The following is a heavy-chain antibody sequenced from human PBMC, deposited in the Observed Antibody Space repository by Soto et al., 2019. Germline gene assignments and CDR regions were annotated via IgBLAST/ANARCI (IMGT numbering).Heavy chain of an antibody. V-gene: IGHV1-2*04. CDR1: GYTFTGYY. D-gene: IGHD6-13*01. CDR2: INPNSGGT. Sequence: GASVKVSCKASGYTFTGYYMHWVRQAPGQGLEWMGWINPNSGGTNYAQKFQGWVTMTRDTSISTAYMELSRLRSDDTAVYYCARDRSAGTFYYYCGMDVWGQVTTVTVSS. CDR3: ARDRSAGTFYYYCGMDV. J-gene: IGHJ6*01.